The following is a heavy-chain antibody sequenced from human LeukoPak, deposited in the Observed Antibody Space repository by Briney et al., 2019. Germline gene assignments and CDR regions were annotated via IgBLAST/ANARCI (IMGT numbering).Heavy chain of an antibody. J-gene: IGHJ4*02. CDR2: ISYDGSNK. V-gene: IGHV3-30*18. CDR3: AKVSYYYDSSGDY. D-gene: IGHD3-22*01. CDR1: GFTFSSYG. Sequence: GGSLRLSCAASGFTFSSYGMHWVRQAPGKGLEWVAVISYDGSNKYYADSVKGRVTISRDNSKNTLYLQMNSLRAEDTAVYYCAKVSYYYDSSGDYWGQGTLVTVSS.